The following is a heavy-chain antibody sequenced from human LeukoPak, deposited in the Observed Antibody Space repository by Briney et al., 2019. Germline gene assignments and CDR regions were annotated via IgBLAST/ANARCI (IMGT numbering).Heavy chain of an antibody. V-gene: IGHV1-24*01. J-gene: IGHJ4*02. CDR1: GYTLTELS. CDR3: ARDGYYYDSSGYYYWYFDY. D-gene: IGHD3-22*01. Sequence: ASVKVSCKVSGYTLTELSMHWVRQAPGKGLEWMGGFDPEDGETIYAQKFQGRVTMTTDTSTSTAYMELRSLRSDDTAVYYCARDGYYYDSSGYYYWYFDYWGQGTLVTVSS. CDR2: FDPEDGET.